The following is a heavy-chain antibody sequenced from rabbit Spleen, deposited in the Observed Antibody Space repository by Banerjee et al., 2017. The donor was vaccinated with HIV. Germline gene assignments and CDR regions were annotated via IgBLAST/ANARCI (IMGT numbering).Heavy chain of an antibody. CDR3: ARDSVLTYFNF. J-gene: IGHJ4*01. CDR1: GFSFSTVYW. D-gene: IGHD1-1*01. CDR2: IFAGNTGTT. V-gene: IGHV1S40*01. Sequence: QSLEESGGDLVEPGASLTLTCTASGFSFSTVYWIYWVRQAPGKGLEWIGTIFAGNTGTTDYASWAKGRFTISKTSSTTVTLQMTSLTGADTATYFCARDSVLTYFNFWGPGTLVTVS.